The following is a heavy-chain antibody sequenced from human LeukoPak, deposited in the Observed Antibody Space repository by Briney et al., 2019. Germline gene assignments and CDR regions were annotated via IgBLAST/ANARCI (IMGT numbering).Heavy chain of an antibody. CDR1: GFTFSSYG. CDR2: IWYDGSDK. V-gene: IGHV3-33*01. D-gene: IGHD2-15*01. Sequence: GGSLRLSCAASGFTFSSYGMHWVRQAPGEGLEWVAVIWYDGSDKYYADSVKGRFTISRDNSKNTLYLQMNSLRAEDTAVYYCARDRGYCSGGSCNWFDPWGQGTLVTVSS. CDR3: ARDRGYCSGGSCNWFDP. J-gene: IGHJ5*02.